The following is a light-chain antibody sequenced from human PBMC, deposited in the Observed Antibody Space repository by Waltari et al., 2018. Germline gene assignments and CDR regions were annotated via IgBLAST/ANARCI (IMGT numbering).Light chain of an antibody. CDR3: QQLNNYPLT. CDR2: VAS. CDR1: QGISSY. V-gene: IGKV1-9*01. J-gene: IGKJ5*01. Sequence: DIELTQSPSFLSASVGDGVTITCRASQGISSYLAWYQQKPGKAPKLLIYVASTLQSGVPSRFSGSGSGTEFTLTISSLQPEDFATYYCQQLNNYPLTFGQGTRLEIK.